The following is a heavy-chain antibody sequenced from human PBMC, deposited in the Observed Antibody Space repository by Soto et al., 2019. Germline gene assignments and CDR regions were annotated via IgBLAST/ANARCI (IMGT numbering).Heavy chain of an antibody. Sequence: EVQLVESGGGLVQPGGSLRLSCAASGFNFRDYYIDWVRQAPGKGLEWVGRIRDRRNVYSTDYAASAKGRFTISRDDSESSVYLQMDSLKTDDSAMYRCARVRSFYAGVIDYWGQGTLVTVSS. J-gene: IGHJ4*02. D-gene: IGHD4-17*01. CDR3: ARVRSFYAGVIDY. V-gene: IGHV3-72*01. CDR1: GFNFRDYY. CDR2: IRDRRNVYST.